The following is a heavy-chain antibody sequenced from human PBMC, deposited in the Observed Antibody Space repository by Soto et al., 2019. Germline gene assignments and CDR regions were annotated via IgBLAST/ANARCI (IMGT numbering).Heavy chain of an antibody. CDR2: IDWDDDK. V-gene: IGHV2-70*11. CDR1: GFSLSTSGMC. Sequence: SGPTLVNPTQTLTLTCTFSGFSLSTSGMCVSWIRQPPGKALEWLARIDWDDDKYYSTSLKTRLTISKDTSKNQVVLTMTNMDPVDTATYYCVSCSGSSGYYYGMDVWGQRTTVTVSS. D-gene: IGHD2-15*01. CDR3: VSCSGSSGYYYGMDV. J-gene: IGHJ6*02.